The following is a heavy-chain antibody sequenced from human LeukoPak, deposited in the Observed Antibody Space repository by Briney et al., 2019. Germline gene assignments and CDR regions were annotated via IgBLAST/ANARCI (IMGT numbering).Heavy chain of an antibody. CDR1: GFTFSSYA. Sequence: GGSLRLSCSASGFTFSSYALHWVRQAPGKGLEYVSGISSNGDSTYYGDSMKGRFIISRDNSKNTMYLQMSSLRVEDTAVYYCVRDIVATIRRFDYWGQGTLVTVSS. D-gene: IGHD5-12*01. CDR2: ISSNGDST. V-gene: IGHV3-64D*09. J-gene: IGHJ4*02. CDR3: VRDIVATIRRFDY.